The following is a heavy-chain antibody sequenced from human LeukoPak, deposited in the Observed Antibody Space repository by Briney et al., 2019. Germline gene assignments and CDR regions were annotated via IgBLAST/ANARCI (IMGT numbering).Heavy chain of an antibody. CDR2: MYYSGST. J-gene: IGHJ4*02. CDR1: GGSISSSSYY. V-gene: IGHV4-39*01. D-gene: IGHD3/OR15-3a*01. Sequence: KSSETLSLTCTVSGGSISSSSYYWGWIRQPTGKGLERIGSMYYSGSTYYNPSLKSRVTISVDMSRNQFSLKLSSVTAADTAVYYCARGHPGDWRSDYFDYWGQGSLVTVSS. CDR3: ARGHPGDWRSDYFDY.